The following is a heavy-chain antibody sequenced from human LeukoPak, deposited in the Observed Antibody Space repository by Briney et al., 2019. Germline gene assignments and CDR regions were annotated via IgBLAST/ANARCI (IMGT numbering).Heavy chain of an antibody. CDR1: GYTFTGYY. CDR3: ARVACGDCYNTPPDYYFDY. Sequence: GASVKVSCKASGYTFTGYYMHWVRQAPGQGLEWMGRIIPILGIANYAQKFQGRVTITADKSTSTAYMELSSLRSEDTAVYYCARVACGDCYNTPPDYYFDYWGQGTLVTVSS. D-gene: IGHD2-21*01. J-gene: IGHJ4*02. V-gene: IGHV1-69*04. CDR2: IIPILGIA.